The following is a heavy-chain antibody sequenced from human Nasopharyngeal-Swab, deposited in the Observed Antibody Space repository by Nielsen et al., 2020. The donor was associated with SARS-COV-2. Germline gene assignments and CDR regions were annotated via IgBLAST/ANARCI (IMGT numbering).Heavy chain of an antibody. V-gene: IGHV4-30-2*01. CDR1: GGSISSVCYS. Sequence: SETLSLTFAVSGGSISSVCYSWNWIRQPPGKGLEWIGYIYPSGSTYYNPSLKSRFTMSVDRTEKQFSLKLSSVTAADTAVYYCAKDLVVDGFYYYGLDVWGQGTTVTVSS. D-gene: IGHD2-15*01. CDR3: AKDLVVDGFYYYGLDV. J-gene: IGHJ6*02. CDR2: IYPSGST.